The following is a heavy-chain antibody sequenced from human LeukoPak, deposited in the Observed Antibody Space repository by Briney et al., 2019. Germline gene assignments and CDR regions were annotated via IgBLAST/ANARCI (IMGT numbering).Heavy chain of an antibody. CDR3: ARDQAHTLTTYKWFDP. CDR1: AGSIGSGTYY. J-gene: IGHJ5*02. Sequence: SQTLSLTCTVSAGSIGSGTYYWSWIRQHPGKGLEWIGYIHDSGSTYYNPSLKSRLSISVDKSKNQFSLRLSSVTAADTAVYYCARDQAHTLTTYKWFDPWGQGTLVTVSS. CDR2: IHDSGST. D-gene: IGHD1-14*01. V-gene: IGHV4-31*03.